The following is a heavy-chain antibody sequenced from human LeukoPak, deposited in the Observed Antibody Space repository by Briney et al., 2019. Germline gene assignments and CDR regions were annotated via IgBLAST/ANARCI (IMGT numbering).Heavy chain of an antibody. Sequence: ASVKVSCKASGYTFTSYYMHWVRQAPGQGLEWMGIINPSGGSTSYAQKFQGRVTMTRDTSTSTVYMELSSLRSEDTAVYYCAGPGDGDYGGWYFDLWGRGTLVTVSS. CDR1: GYTFTSYY. J-gene: IGHJ2*01. V-gene: IGHV1-46*01. CDR2: INPSGGST. D-gene: IGHD4-17*01. CDR3: AGPGDGDYGGWYFDL.